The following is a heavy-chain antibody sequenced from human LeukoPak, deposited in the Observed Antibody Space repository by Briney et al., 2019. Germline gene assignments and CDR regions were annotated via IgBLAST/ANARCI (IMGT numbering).Heavy chain of an antibody. D-gene: IGHD5-18*01. CDR2: IIPIFGTA. CDR3: ARDRTAMTLFDY. Sequence: SVKVSCKASGGTSSSYAISWVRQAPGQGLEGMGGIIPIFGTANYAQKFQGRVTITADESTSTAYMELSSLRSEDTAVYYCARDRTAMTLFDYWGQGTLVTVSS. CDR1: GGTSSSYA. V-gene: IGHV1-69*01. J-gene: IGHJ4*02.